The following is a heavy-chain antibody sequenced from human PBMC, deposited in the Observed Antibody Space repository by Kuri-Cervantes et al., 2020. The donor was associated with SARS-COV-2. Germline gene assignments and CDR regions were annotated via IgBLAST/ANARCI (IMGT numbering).Heavy chain of an antibody. CDR1: GGSISSGGYY. J-gene: IGHJ6*02. Sequence: ETLSLTCTVSGGSISSGGYYWSWVRQAPGKGLEWVSVIYSGGSTYYADSVKGRFTISRDNSKNTLYLQMNSLRAEDTAVYYCARSFEGWDVWGQGTTVTVSS. D-gene: IGHD3-9*01. V-gene: IGHV3-53*01. CDR2: IYSGGST. CDR3: ARSFEGWDV.